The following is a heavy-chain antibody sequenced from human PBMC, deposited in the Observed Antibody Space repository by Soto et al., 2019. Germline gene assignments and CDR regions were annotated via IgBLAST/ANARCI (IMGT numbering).Heavy chain of an antibody. CDR2: IIPIFGTE. V-gene: IGHV1-69*01. Sequence: QVQLVQSGAEVKKPGSSVNVSCKASGGTFSSYAISWVRQAPGQGLAWMGGIIPIFGTENYAQKFQGRVTLTADEYTSTACMERSSLSSEDTAVYYCARCHITRVRGVMSYYYYGMYVWGQGTTVTVAS. CDR1: GGTFSSYA. J-gene: IGHJ6*02. CDR3: ARCHITRVRGVMSYYYYGMYV. D-gene: IGHD3-10*01.